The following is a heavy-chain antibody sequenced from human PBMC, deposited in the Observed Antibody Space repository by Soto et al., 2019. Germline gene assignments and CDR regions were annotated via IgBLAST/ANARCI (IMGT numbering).Heavy chain of an antibody. V-gene: IGHV1-69*13. D-gene: IGHD1-26*01. CDR3: ARGIVGARLSDAFDI. Sequence: SVKVSCKASGGTFSSYAISWVRQAPGQGLEWMGGIIPIFGTANYAQKFQGRVTITADESTSTAYMELSSLRSEDTAVYYCARGIVGARLSDAFDIWGQGTMVTVSS. CDR1: GGTFSSYA. J-gene: IGHJ3*02. CDR2: IIPIFGTA.